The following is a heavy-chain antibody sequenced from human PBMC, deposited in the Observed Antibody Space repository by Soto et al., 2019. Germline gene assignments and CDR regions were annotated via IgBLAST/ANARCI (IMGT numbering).Heavy chain of an antibody. Sequence: VASVKVSCKASGYTFTDYYVHWVRQAPGQGLEWMGWINPKSGGTKFAQKFQGRVTMIRDTSINTVYMEMSSLIFDDTAVYYCARAGVAEPRSGEYAMDVWGQGTTVTVSS. J-gene: IGHJ6*02. CDR3: ARAGVAEPRSGEYAMDV. D-gene: IGHD1-26*01. CDR2: INPKSGGT. V-gene: IGHV1-2*02. CDR1: GYTFTDYY.